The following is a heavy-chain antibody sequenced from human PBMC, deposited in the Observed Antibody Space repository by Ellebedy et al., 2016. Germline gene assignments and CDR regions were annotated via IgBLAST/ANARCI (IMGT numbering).Heavy chain of an antibody. D-gene: IGHD3-3*02. V-gene: IGHV1-46*01. CDR2: INPGDGTP. Sequence: ASVKVSXXASGYTFTRYYIHWVRQAPGQGLAWMGVINPGDGTPTYAREFQGRVTITADESTSTAYMELSSLRSEDTAVYYCGLSPSILAQNKWFDPWGQGTLVTVSS. CDR3: GLSPSILAQNKWFDP. CDR1: GYTFTRYY. J-gene: IGHJ5*02.